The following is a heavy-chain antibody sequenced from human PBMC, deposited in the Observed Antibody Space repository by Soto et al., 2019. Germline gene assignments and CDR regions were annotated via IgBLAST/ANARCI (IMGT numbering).Heavy chain of an antibody. Sequence: SETLSLTCTVSGASVSSKGYYWTWVRQNPGQGLEWIGYIYYSGTTYYNPSLNSRVTISLDASNNQFSLNLSSVTSADTAFYYCARLPKVNPIRTFYHFDYWGHGTLVTVSA. CDR3: ARLPKVNPIRTFYHFDY. J-gene: IGHJ4*01. CDR2: IYYSGTT. D-gene: IGHD3-3*01. V-gene: IGHV4-31*03. CDR1: GASVSSKGYY.